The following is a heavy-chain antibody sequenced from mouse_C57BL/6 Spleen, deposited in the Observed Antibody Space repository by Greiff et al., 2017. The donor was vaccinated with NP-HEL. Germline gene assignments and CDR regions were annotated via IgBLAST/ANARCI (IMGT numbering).Heavy chain of an antibody. J-gene: IGHJ1*03. CDR3: ARGFITPWYFDV. Sequence: EVQVVESGGGLVKPGGSLKLSCAASGFTFSSYAMSWVRQTPEKRLEWVATISDGGSYTYYPDNVKGRFTISRDNAKNNLYLQMSHLKSEDTAMYYCARGFITPWYFDVWGTGTTVTVSS. V-gene: IGHV5-4*01. CDR2: ISDGGSYT. D-gene: IGHD1-1*01. CDR1: GFTFSSYA.